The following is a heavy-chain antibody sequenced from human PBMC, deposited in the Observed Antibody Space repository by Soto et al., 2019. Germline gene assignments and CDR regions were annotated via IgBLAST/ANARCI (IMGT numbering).Heavy chain of an antibody. D-gene: IGHD3-10*01. Sequence: PSETLSLTCTVSGGSISSGGYYWSWIRQHPGKGLEWIGYIYYSGSTYYNPSLKSRVTISVDTSKNQFSLKLSSVTAADTAVYYCARVLEWFGDFSTWFDSWGQGILVTVSS. J-gene: IGHJ5*01. V-gene: IGHV4-31*03. CDR1: GGSISSGGYY. CDR2: IYYSGST. CDR3: ARVLEWFGDFSTWFDS.